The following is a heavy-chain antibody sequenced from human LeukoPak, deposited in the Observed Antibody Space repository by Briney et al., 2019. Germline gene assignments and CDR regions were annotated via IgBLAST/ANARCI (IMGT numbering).Heavy chain of an antibody. D-gene: IGHD3-10*01. Sequence: GGSLRLSCAASGFIFSDYYMSWIRQAPGKGLEWVSYISSSGSTIYYADSVKGRFTISRDNAKNSLYLQMNSLRAEDTAVHYCARDQGRVRSPGEGAFDIRGQGTMVTVSS. J-gene: IGHJ3*02. CDR2: ISSSGSTI. CDR1: GFIFSDYY. CDR3: ARDQGRVRSPGEGAFDI. V-gene: IGHV3-11*01.